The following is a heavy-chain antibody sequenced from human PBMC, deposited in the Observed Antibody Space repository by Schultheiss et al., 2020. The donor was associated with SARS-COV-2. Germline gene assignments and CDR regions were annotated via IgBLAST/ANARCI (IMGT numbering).Heavy chain of an antibody. J-gene: IGHJ6*02. Sequence: SQTLSLTCTVSGGSISGYYWSWIRQPPGKGLEWIGYIYYSGSTNYNPSLKSRVTISVDTSKNQFSLKLSSVTAADTAVYYCARVLEAARRGYYYYGMDVWGQGTTVTVSS. CDR3: ARVLEAARRGYYYYGMDV. CDR1: GGSISGYY. D-gene: IGHD6-6*01. CDR2: IYYSGST. V-gene: IGHV4-59*01.